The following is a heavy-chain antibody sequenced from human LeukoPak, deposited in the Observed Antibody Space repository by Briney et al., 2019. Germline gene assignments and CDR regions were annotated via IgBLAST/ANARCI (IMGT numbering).Heavy chain of an antibody. Sequence: ASVKVYCKASGYTFTSYAMHWVRQAPGQRLEWMGWINAGNGNTKYSQKFQGRVTITRDTSASTAYMELSSLRSEDTAVYYCARFYGRLAFDYWGQGTLVTVSS. CDR1: GYTFTSYA. CDR2: INAGNGNT. V-gene: IGHV1-3*01. CDR3: ARFYGRLAFDY. J-gene: IGHJ4*02. D-gene: IGHD2/OR15-2a*01.